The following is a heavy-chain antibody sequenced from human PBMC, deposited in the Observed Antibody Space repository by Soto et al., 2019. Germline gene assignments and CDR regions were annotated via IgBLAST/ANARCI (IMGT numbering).Heavy chain of an antibody. V-gene: IGHV1-18*01. J-gene: IGHJ6*02. CDR1: GYYFTSYD. D-gene: IGHD1-1*01. CDR3: AGELRGNWPTNLDF. Sequence: ASSKDSCKVSGYYFTSYDNSCVRQEPGQELEWMAWISAYNGTTNTEQQLQRRVTMTTDTSTSTDYIEQRRLRYASKAVIYCAGELRGNWPTNLDFWGQGTTVTVSS. CDR2: ISAYNGTT.